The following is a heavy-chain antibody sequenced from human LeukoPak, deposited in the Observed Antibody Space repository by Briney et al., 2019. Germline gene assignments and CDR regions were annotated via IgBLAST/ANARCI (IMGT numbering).Heavy chain of an antibody. CDR3: AKTAGYFDH. CDR1: GFTFSNYG. CDR2: VGGSGDIT. V-gene: IGHV3-23*01. Sequence: PGESLRLSCAASGFTFSNYGMTWIRRAPGKGLEWVSAVGGSGDITYYSNSVKGRFTVSRDNSKNTLYLQMNSLRVDDTAVYYCAKTAGYFDHWGQGTLVTVSS. J-gene: IGHJ4*02.